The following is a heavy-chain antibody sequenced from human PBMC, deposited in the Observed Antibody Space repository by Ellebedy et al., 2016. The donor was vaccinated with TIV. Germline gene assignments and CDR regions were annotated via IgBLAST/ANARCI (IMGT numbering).Heavy chain of an antibody. CDR1: GFTFSSYS. V-gene: IGHV3-21*04. CDR2: ISSSNVYI. D-gene: IGHD4-23*01. Sequence: GGSLRLSXAASGFTFSSYSMNWVRQAPGKGLEWLSSISSSNVYIYYADSVKGRFTISRDDAKNSLYLQMNSLRAEDTAIYYCAKDQGSTVVSKGRDYWGQGTLVTVSS. CDR3: AKDQGSTVVSKGRDY. J-gene: IGHJ4*02.